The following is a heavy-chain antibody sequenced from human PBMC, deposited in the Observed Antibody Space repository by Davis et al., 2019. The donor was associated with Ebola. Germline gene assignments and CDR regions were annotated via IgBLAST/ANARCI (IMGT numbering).Heavy chain of an antibody. CDR1: GFTFINYW. D-gene: IGHD5-18*01. Sequence: GASLKLSCAASGFTFINYWMHWVRQAPGKGLEWVSRANSDGSTTGYGDSVKGRFTISRDNARNTLYLQMNSLRAEDTAVYYCSREVRGGFSPMDLWGTGTTVTVSS. J-gene: IGHJ6*04. CDR2: ANSDGSTT. V-gene: IGHV3-74*01. CDR3: SREVRGGFSPMDL.